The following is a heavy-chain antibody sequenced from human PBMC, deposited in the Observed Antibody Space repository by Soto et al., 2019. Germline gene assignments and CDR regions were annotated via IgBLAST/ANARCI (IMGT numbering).Heavy chain of an antibody. CDR3: AAYCGGDCYPDAFDI. Sequence: PGESLKISCAASGFTFSSYAMHWVRQAPGKGLEWVAVISYDGSNKYYADSVKGRFTISRDNSKNTLYLQMNSLRAEDTAVYYCAAYCGGDCYPDAFDIWGQGTMVTVSS. CDR2: ISYDGSNK. J-gene: IGHJ3*02. V-gene: IGHV3-30-3*01. D-gene: IGHD2-21*02. CDR1: GFTFSSYA.